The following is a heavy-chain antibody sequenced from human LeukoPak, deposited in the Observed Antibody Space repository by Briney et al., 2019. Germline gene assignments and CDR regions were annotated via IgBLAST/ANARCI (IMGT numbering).Heavy chain of an antibody. CDR2: IYYSGST. D-gene: IGHD3-3*01. V-gene: IGHV4-39*07. CDR1: GFTFSSYA. Sequence: GSLRLSCAASGFTFSSYAMNWIRQPPGKGLEWIGSIYYSGSTYYNPSLKSRVTISVDTSKNQFSLKLSSVTAADTAVYYCARGSQYYDFWSGTQYYYYMDVWGKGTTVTVSS. CDR3: ARGSQYYDFWSGTQYYYYMDV. J-gene: IGHJ6*03.